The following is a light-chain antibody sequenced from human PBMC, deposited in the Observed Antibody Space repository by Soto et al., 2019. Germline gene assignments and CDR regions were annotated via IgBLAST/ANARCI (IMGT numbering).Light chain of an antibody. Sequence: DIQMTQSPSSLSASVGDRVTITCLARQSISSYLNWYQQKPGKAPKLLIYAASSLQSGVPSRFSGSGYGTDFTLTISSLQPEDFATYYCQQSYSTPRTFGQGTKVEIK. J-gene: IGKJ1*01. V-gene: IGKV1-39*01. CDR2: AAS. CDR3: QQSYSTPRT. CDR1: QSISSY.